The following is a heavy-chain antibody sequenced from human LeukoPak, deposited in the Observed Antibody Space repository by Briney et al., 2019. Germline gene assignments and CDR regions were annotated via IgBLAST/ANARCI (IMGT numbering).Heavy chain of an antibody. CDR1: GYTFTSYA. CDR2: INAGNGNT. Sequence: ASVKVSCKASGYTFTSYAMHWVRQAPGQRLEWMGWINAGNGNTKYSQKFQGRVTITRDTSASTAYMELSSLRSEDTAVYYCARDFVMYSGSDWYYHYGMDVWGQGTTVTVSS. D-gene: IGHD1-26*01. CDR3: ARDFVMYSGSDWYYHYGMDV. V-gene: IGHV1-3*01. J-gene: IGHJ6*02.